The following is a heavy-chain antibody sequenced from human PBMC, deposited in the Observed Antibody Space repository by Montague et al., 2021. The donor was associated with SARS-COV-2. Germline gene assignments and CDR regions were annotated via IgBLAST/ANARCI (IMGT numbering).Heavy chain of an antibody. Sequence: SETLSPTCTVSGDSVSSSDHYWGWIRQPPGKGLEWLGIVYYSGYTYYXPSVKGRVTISIDASKNQFSLKLNSLTATDTAIYQCARRRLREDYFDFWGQGTLLTVSS. D-gene: IGHD4-17*01. CDR1: GDSVSSSDHY. J-gene: IGHJ4*02. CDR3: ARRRLREDYFDF. V-gene: IGHV4-39*01. CDR2: VYYSGYT.